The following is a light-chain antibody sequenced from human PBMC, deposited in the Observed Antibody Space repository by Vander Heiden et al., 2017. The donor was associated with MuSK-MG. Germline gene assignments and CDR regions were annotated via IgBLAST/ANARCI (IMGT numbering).Light chain of an antibody. V-gene: IGKV1-27*01. CDR1: QGISNY. CDR2: AAS. J-gene: IGKJ3*01. Sequence: DIQMTQSPSSLSASVGDRVTITCRASQGISNYLAWYQQTPGKVPKLLIYAASTLQSGVPSRFSGSGSGTDFTLTISSLQPEDVATYYWQKYNSAPRITFGPGTKVDIK. CDR3: QKYNSAPRIT.